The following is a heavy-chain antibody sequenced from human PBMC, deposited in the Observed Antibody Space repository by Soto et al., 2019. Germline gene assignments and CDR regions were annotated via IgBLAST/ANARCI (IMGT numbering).Heavy chain of an antibody. V-gene: IGHV3-7*05. CDR2: IKQDGSEK. D-gene: IGHD4-17*01. J-gene: IGHJ6*02. CDR1: GFTFSSYW. CDR3: ARDGGYGDDYYYYGMDV. Sequence: GGSLILSCAASGFTFSSYWMSWVRQAPGKGLEWVANIKQDGSEKYYVDSVKGRFTISRDNAKNSLYLQMNSLRAEDTAVYYCARDGGYGDDYYYYGMDVWGQGTTVTVSS.